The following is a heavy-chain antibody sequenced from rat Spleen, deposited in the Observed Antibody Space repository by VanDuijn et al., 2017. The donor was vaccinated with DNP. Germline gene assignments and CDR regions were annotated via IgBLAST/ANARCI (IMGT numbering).Heavy chain of an antibody. D-gene: IGHD1-10*01. Sequence: QVQLKESGPGLVQPSQTLSLTCAVSGFSLTTNGVSWVRQPPGKGLEWIAAISSGGKTYYNSAIKSRLSISRDTSKSHVFLRMNSLQTEDTAIYFCTREREPNNNPFYFDCWGQGVMVTVSS. V-gene: IGHV2S12*01. J-gene: IGHJ2*01. CDR1: GFSLTTNG. CDR2: ISSGGKT. CDR3: TREREPNNNPFYFDC.